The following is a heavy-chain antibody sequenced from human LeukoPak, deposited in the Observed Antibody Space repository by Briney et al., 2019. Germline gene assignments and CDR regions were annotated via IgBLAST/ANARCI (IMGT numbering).Heavy chain of an antibody. V-gene: IGHV4-59*12. CDR1: GGSISSYY. CDR3: AREGGFYRPLDY. J-gene: IGHJ4*02. D-gene: IGHD3-3*01. CDR2: VHLDGRT. Sequence: SETLSLTCTVSGGSISSYYWSWVRQPPGKGLEWIGEVHLDGRTNYNPSLKSRLIMSVDLPENHISLKLTPVTAADTAVYYCAREGGFYRPLDYSGQGTLVTVSS.